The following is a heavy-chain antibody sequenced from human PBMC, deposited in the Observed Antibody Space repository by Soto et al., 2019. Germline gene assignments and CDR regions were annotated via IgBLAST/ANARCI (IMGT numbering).Heavy chain of an antibody. V-gene: IGHV3-7*01. CDR1: GITFSSYW. Sequence: EVQLVESGGGLVQPGGSLRLSCAASGITFSSYWMSWVRQAPGKGLEWVANIKQDGSEKYYVDSVKGRFTISRDNAKNSLYLQMNSLRAEDTAVYYCASDSDPAEIWGQGTMVTVSS. CDR3: ASDSDPAEI. CDR2: IKQDGSEK. J-gene: IGHJ3*02.